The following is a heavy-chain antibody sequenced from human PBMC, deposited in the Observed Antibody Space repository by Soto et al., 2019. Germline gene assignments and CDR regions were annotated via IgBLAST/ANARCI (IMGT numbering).Heavy chain of an antibody. D-gene: IGHD3-10*01. Sequence: VGSLRLSCAASGFNFSNAWMSWVRQAPGKGLEWVGRIKSKTDGGTTDYAAPVKGRFTISRDDSKNTLYLQMNSLKTEDTAVYYCTTDSDYYGSGKIDYWGQGTLVTVSS. J-gene: IGHJ4*02. CDR2: IKSKTDGGTT. V-gene: IGHV3-15*01. CDR1: GFNFSNAW. CDR3: TTDSDYYGSGKIDY.